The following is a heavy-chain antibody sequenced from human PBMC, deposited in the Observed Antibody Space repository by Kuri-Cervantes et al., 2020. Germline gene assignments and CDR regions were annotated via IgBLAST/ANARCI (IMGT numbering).Heavy chain of an antibody. CDR2: IKQDGSEK. CDR1: GFTVSSNY. Sequence: GESLKISCAASGFTVSSNYMSWVRQAPGKGLEWVANIKQDGSEKYYVDSVKGRFTISRDNAKNSLYLQMNSLRVEDTAVYYCAREGGWQQPVLDYWGQGTLVTVSS. CDR3: AREGGWQQPVLDY. D-gene: IGHD6-13*01. J-gene: IGHJ4*02. V-gene: IGHV3-7*01.